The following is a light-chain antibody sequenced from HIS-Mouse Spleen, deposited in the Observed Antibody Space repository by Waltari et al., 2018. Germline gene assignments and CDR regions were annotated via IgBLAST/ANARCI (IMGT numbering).Light chain of an antibody. J-gene: IGKJ4*01. CDR1: QSVSSY. CDR2: DAS. Sequence: EIVLTQSPATLSLSPGERATLSCRASQSVSSYLAWYQRKPGQAPRLLIYDASTRATGIPARFRGSGSGTDFTFTISSLEPEDFAVYYCQQRSNWPPLTFGGGTKVEIK. CDR3: QQRSNWPPLT. V-gene: IGKV3-11*01.